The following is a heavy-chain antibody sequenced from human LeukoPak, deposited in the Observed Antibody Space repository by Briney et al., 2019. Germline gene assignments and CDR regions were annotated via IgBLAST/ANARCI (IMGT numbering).Heavy chain of an antibody. CDR3: ARRDDYYYGMDV. CDR2: IYYSGST. CDR1: GGSISSSSYY. Sequence: SETPSLTCTVSGGSISSSSYYWGWIRQPPGKGLEWIGSIYYSGSTYYNPSLKSRVTISVDTSKNQFSLKLSSVTAADTAVYYCARRDDYYYGMDVWGQGTTVTVSS. V-gene: IGHV4-39*01. J-gene: IGHJ6*02.